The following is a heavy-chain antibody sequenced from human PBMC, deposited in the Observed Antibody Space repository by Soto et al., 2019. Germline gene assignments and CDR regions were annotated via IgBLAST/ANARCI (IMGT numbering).Heavy chain of an antibody. CDR2: INPSGGST. J-gene: IGHJ4*02. CDR1: GYTFTSYY. Sequence: QVQLVQSGAEVKKPGASVKVSCKASGYTFTSYYMHWVRQAPGQGLEWMGIINPSGGSTSYAQKFQGRVTMTRDTSTSTVYIELSSLRSEDTAVYYCARGASLRVGSGSYRKPLGYWGQGTLVTVSS. D-gene: IGHD3-10*01. V-gene: IGHV1-46*01. CDR3: ARGASLRVGSGSYRKPLGY.